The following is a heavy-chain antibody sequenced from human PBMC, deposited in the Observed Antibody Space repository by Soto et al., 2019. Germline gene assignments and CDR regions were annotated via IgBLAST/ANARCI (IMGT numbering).Heavy chain of an antibody. Sequence: ASVKVSCKASGYTFTSYYMHWVRQAPGQGLEWKGIINPSGGSTSYAQKFQGRVTMTRDTSTSTVYMELSSLRSEDTAVYYCARDNLDYSSSSLGGAFDIWGQGTXVTVSS. V-gene: IGHV1-46*03. CDR1: GYTFTSYY. D-gene: IGHD6-6*01. J-gene: IGHJ3*02. CDR3: ARDNLDYSSSSLGGAFDI. CDR2: INPSGGST.